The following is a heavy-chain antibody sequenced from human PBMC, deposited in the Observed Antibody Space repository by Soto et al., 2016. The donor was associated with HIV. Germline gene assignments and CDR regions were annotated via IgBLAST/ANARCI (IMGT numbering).Heavy chain of an antibody. CDR3: PERLSAVPAAFDS. CDR2: IIPMFGLP. Sequence: QVQLVQSGAEVKKPGSSVKVSCKASGDSFDNFAISWVRQAPGQGLEWMGGIIPMFGLPKYAQKFQGRVTITADESTKTADMELSSLRSEDTARPSIPERLSAVPAAFDSWGQGTLVTVSS. D-gene: IGHD2-2*01. V-gene: IGHV1-69*01. CDR1: GDSFDNFA. J-gene: IGHJ4*02.